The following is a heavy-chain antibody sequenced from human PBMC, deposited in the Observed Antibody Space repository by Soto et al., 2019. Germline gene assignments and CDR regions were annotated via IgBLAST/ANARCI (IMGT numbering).Heavy chain of an antibody. J-gene: IGHJ6*02. Sequence: QVQLVQSGAEVKKPGASVKVSCKASGYTFTNYYMHWVRQAPGQGLEWMGIINPSGGSTSYAQKFQGRVTMTRDTSTSTVYMELSSLRSEDTAVYYCARARPRTGYYYYYGMDVWGQGTTVTVSS. CDR2: INPSGGST. D-gene: IGHD3-9*01. CDR3: ARARPRTGYYYYYGMDV. CDR1: GYTFTNYY. V-gene: IGHV1-46*01.